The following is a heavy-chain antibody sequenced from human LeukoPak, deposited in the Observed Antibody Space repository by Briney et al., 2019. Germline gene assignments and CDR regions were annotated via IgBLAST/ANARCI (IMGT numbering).Heavy chain of an antibody. J-gene: IGHJ3*01. V-gene: IGHV4-34*01. CDR1: GGSLYGYY. CDR3: ARRFLGFCHKGYLQDNVFDV. Sequence: SETLSLTCAVSGGSLYGYYWSWVPQVPGKGLEWLGEINQSGRTNYNPSLKSRVTTSVDPSKNQISLNLSFVTSTDTAVYYCARRFLGFCHKGYLQDNVFDVWGPGTMVTVSS. D-gene: IGHD3-3*01. CDR2: INQSGRT.